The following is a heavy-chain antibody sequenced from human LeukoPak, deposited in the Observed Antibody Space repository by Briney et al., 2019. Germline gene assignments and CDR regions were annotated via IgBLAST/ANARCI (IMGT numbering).Heavy chain of an antibody. CDR3: AREGVVPAVPTDY. V-gene: IGHV4-30-4*08. J-gene: IGHJ4*02. D-gene: IGHD2-2*01. Sequence: TLSLTCTVSGGSISSGDYYWSWIRQPPGKGLEWIGYIYYSGSTYYNPSLKSRVTISVDTSKNQFSLKLSSVTAADTAVYYCAREGVVPAVPTDYWGQGTLVTVSS. CDR2: IYYSGST. CDR1: GGSISSGDYY.